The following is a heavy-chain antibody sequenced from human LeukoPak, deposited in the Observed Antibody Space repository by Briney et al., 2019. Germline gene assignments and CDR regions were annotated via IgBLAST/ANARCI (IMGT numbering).Heavy chain of an antibody. CDR2: IYTSGST. D-gene: IGHD3-10*01. J-gene: IGHJ5*02. V-gene: IGHV4-4*07. Sequence: SETLSLTCTSSGGSISSYYWGLIRQPAGKGLEWIGRIYTSGSTNYNPSLKSRVTMSVDTSKNQFSLKLSSVTAADTAVYYCAGPLRNWGSGSNNWFDPWGQGTLVTVSS. CDR3: AGPLRNWGSGSNNWFDP. CDR1: GGSISSYY.